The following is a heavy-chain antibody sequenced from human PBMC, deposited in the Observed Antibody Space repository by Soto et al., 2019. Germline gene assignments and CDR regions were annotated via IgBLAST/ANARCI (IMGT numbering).Heavy chain of an antibody. CDR3: AIYYDILTGLGGYFDY. J-gene: IGHJ4*02. CDR2: INPNSGGT. V-gene: IGHV1-2*02. CDR1: GYTFTGYY. D-gene: IGHD3-9*01. Sequence: QVQLVQSGAEVKKPGASVKVSCKASGYTFTGYYRHWVRQAPGQGLGWMGWINPNSGGTNYAQKFQGRVTMTRDTSISTAYMELSRLRSDDTAVYYCAIYYDILTGLGGYFDYWGQGTLVTVSS.